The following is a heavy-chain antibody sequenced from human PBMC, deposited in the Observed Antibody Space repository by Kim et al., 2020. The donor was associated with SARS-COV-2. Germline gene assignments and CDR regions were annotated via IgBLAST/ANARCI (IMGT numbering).Heavy chain of an antibody. D-gene: IGHD2-2*03. Sequence: GGSLRLSCTTSGFTFTGYAMSWVRQAPGKGLEWVSSIDGSAGTTYYVDSVKGRFTISRDNSKNTLYLQMNSLRGDDTAVYYCMKGGWGWIWDHWGQGARVTVS. V-gene: IGHV3-23*01. CDR1: GFTFTGYA. CDR2: IDGSAGTT. J-gene: IGHJ4*02. CDR3: MKGGWGWIWDH.